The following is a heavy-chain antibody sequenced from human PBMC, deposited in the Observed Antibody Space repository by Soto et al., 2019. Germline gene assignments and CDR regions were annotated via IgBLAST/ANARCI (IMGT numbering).Heavy chain of an antibody. CDR3: ARDQGGYCSGGSCYGEFYFDH. CDR1: GGTFSSYT. J-gene: IGHJ4*02. Sequence: SVKVSCKASGGTFSSYTISWVRQAPGQGLEWMGRIIPILGIANYAQKFQGRVTITADKSTSTAYMELSSLRSEDTAVYYCARDQGGYCSGGSCYGEFYFDHWGQGTLVTVSS. V-gene: IGHV1-69*04. CDR2: IIPILGIA. D-gene: IGHD2-15*01.